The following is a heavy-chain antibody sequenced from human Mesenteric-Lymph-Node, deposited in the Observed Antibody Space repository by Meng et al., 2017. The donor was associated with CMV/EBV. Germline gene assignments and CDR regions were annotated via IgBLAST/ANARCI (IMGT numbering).Heavy chain of an antibody. J-gene: IGHJ4*01. Sequence: GESLKISCAASGFSFSSYAMSWVRQAPGKGLEWVSGISGSGGSTYFADSVKGRFMISRDNFKNTLYLQMNSLRAEDTAVYYCAKGSSSTSSYYFDYWGHGTLVTVSS. D-gene: IGHD2-2*01. CDR1: GFSFSSYA. CDR2: ISGSGGST. V-gene: IGHV3-23*01. CDR3: AKGSSSTSSYYFDY.